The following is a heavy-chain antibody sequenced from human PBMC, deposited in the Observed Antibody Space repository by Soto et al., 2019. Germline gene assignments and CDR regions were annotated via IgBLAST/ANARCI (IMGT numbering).Heavy chain of an antibody. V-gene: IGHV6-1*01. J-gene: IGHJ4*02. Sequence: QSQTLSLTCAISGDSVSSNSAAWNWIRQSPSRGLEWLGRTYYRSKWYNDYAVSVKSRITINPDTSKNQFSLQLNSVTPEDTAVYYCARARGLGYLPATAVYFDYWGQGTLVTVSS. CDR1: GDSVSSNSAA. CDR3: ARARGLGYLPATAVYFDY. D-gene: IGHD2-2*01. CDR2: TYYRSKWYN.